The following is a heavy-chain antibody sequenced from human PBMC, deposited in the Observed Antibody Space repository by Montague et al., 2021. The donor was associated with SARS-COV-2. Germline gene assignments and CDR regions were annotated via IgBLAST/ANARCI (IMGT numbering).Heavy chain of an antibody. Sequence: SETLSLTCSVSGGSITNYFWCWIRQSPGKGLEWVGYMHSTGSTAXXPSXXXRVIISVDTSKTQISLKLSSVSAADTALYYCARAVVGAKTATIESWGQGTLVTVSS. CDR3: ARAVVGAKTATIES. CDR1: GGSITNYF. J-gene: IGHJ4*02. CDR2: MHSTGST. D-gene: IGHD2-15*01. V-gene: IGHV4-59*01.